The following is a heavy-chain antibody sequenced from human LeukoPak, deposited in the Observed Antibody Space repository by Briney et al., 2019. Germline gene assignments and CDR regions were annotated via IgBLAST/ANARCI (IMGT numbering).Heavy chain of an antibody. CDR3: ARERVLSLGSTADAFDI. V-gene: IGHV1-2*04. CDR1: GYTFTGYY. Sequence: ASVKVSCKASGYTFTGYYMHWVRQAPGQGLEWMGWINPNSGGTNYAQKFQGWVTMTRDTSISTAYMELSRLRSDDTAVYYCARERVLSLGSTADAFDIWGQGTMVTVSS. CDR2: INPNSGGT. D-gene: IGHD3-10*02. J-gene: IGHJ3*02.